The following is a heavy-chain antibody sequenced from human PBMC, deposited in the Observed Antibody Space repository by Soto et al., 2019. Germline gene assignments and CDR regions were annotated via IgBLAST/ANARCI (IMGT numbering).Heavy chain of an antibody. CDR3: PKGANSTFDS. D-gene: IGHD6-13*01. CDR1: GYRFSSSW. CDR2: VYPSDSDV. Sequence: PGASLKISCQGTGYRFSSSWIGWVRQNPGKGLEWLGNVYPSDSDVRYSPAFEGQVTISADNSINTAYLQLLNLKASDTAIYYCPKGANSTFDSWGQGTRVTVSS. V-gene: IGHV5-51*01. J-gene: IGHJ4*02.